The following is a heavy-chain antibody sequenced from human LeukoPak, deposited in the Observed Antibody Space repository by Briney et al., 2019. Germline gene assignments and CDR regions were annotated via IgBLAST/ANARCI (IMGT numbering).Heavy chain of an antibody. V-gene: IGHV4-59*01. D-gene: IGHD3-10*01. CDR1: GGSISSYS. CDR3: ARGSYYYFDY. CDR2: IYYTGST. J-gene: IGHJ4*02. Sequence: PSETLSLTCTVSGGSISSYSWSWVRQPPGKGLEWIGYIYYTGSTNYNPSLKSRVTISVNTSKNQFSLKLSSVTAADTAVFYCARGSYYYFDYRGQGILVTVSS.